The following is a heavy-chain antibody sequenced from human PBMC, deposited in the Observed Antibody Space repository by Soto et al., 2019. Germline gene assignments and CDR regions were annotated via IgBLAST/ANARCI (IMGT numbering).Heavy chain of an antibody. CDR3: AKSPTTVTTIWFDP. CDR1: GFTFSSYG. J-gene: IGHJ5*02. Sequence: QVQLVESGGGVVQPGRSLRLSCAASGFTFSSYGMHWVRQAPGKGLEWVAVISYDGSNKYYADSVKGRFPISRDNSKNTLYLQMNSLRAEDTAVYYCAKSPTTVTTIWFDPWGQGTLVTVSS. V-gene: IGHV3-30*18. D-gene: IGHD4-4*01. CDR2: ISYDGSNK.